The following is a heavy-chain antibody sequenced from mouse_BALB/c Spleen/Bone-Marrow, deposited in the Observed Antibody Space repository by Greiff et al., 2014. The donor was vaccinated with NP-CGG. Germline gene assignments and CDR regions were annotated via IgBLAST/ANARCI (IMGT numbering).Heavy chain of an antibody. CDR1: GYTFTSYW. V-gene: IGHV1-69*02. D-gene: IGHD1-1*01. Sequence: QVQLKQSGAELVRPGASVKLSCKASGYTFTSYWINWVKQRPGQGLEWIGNIYPSDSYTNYNQKFKDKATLTVDKSSSTTYMQLISTTSEDSAVYYCTRSYGSSYKYYFDYWGQGTSLTVSS. CDR2: IYPSDSYT. J-gene: IGHJ2*02. CDR3: TRSYGSSYKYYFDY.